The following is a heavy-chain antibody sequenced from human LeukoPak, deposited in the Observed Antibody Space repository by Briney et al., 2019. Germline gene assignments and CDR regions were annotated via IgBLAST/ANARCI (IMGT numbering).Heavy chain of an antibody. D-gene: IGHD2-15*01. CDR3: QRDLSGRGSGGGGLASYYYGRAV. V-gene: IGHV3-74*01. J-gene: IGHJ6*02. Sequence: SGGSLRLSCAASGFTFSSYWMHWVRQAPGKGLVWVSRINSDGSSTSYADSVKGRFTISRDNAKNTLYLQMNSLRAEDTAVYYCQRDLSGRGSGGGGLASYYYGRAVGAKGPRSPSP. CDR1: GFTFSSYW. CDR2: INSDGSST.